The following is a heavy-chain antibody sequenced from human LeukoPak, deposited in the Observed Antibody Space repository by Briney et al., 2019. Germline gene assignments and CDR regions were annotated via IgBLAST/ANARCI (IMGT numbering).Heavy chain of an antibody. CDR2: IYYSGTT. CDR3: ARRNGGPGALDI. D-gene: IGHD1-14*01. V-gene: IGHV4-61*01. Sequence: SETLSLTCTVSGGSVNSDNYYWNWIRQPPGKGLEWIGYIYYSGTTKYNPSLRSRVTISRDTSKNQFSLKLTSVTAADTATYYCARRNGGPGALDIWGRGTMVTVSA. J-gene: IGHJ3*02. CDR1: GGSVNSDNYY.